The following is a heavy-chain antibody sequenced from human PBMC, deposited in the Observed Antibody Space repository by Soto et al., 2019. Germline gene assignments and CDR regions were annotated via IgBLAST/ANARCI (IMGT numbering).Heavy chain of an antibody. D-gene: IGHD3-10*01. CDR3: ARAGGSGSYLYYYGMDV. V-gene: IGHV3-53*01. Sequence: GGSLRLSCAASGFTVSSNYMSWVRQAPGKGLEWVSVIYSGGSTYYADSVKGRFTISRDNSKNTLYLQMNSLRAEDTAAYYCARAGGSGSYLYYYGMDVWGQGTTVTVSS. CDR2: IYSGGST. CDR1: GFTVSSNY. J-gene: IGHJ6*02.